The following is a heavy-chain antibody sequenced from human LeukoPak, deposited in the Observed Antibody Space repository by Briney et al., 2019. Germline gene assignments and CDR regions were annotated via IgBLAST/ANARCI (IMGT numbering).Heavy chain of an antibody. D-gene: IGHD2-15*01. V-gene: IGHV3-7*01. CDR2: IKQDGGEK. Sequence: GGSLRLSCAASGFTFSDYWMSWVRQAPGKGLEWVANIKQDGGEKNYVDFVKGRFTISRDNAKNSLYLQMNSLRVEDTAVYYCVREGLVVVAATLDYWGQGTLVTVSS. J-gene: IGHJ4*02. CDR1: GFTFSDYW. CDR3: VREGLVVVAATLDY.